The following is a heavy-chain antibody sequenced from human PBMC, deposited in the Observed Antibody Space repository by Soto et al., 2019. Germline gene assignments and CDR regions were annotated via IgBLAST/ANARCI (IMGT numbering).Heavy chain of an antibody. J-gene: IGHJ4*02. D-gene: IGHD3-10*01. CDR2: ISGYNGNT. V-gene: IGHV1-18*04. CDR3: ASWAGQKPDLGGPFDY. Sequence: QVQLVQSGAEVKKPGASVKVSCTASGYTFTSHGFSWVRQAPGQGLEWMGWISGYNGNTNFARKLQGRVNKTNDTSTATGYMGVGSRGTCDTAVYYCASWAGQKPDLGGPFDYWGQGTRVTVSS. CDR1: GYTFTSHG.